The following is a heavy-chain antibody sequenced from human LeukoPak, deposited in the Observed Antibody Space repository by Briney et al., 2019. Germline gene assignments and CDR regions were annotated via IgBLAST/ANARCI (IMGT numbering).Heavy chain of an antibody. CDR2: IWYDGSNK. Sequence: PGRSLRLSCAASGFTFSSYGMHWVRQAPGKGLEWVAVIWYDGSNKYYADSVKGRFTISRDNAKNTLYLQMNSLRAEDTVVYYCARRSVDTYYYDSSGPTPGYWGQGTLVTVSS. CDR3: ARRSVDTYYYDSSGPTPGY. CDR1: GFTFSSYG. J-gene: IGHJ4*02. D-gene: IGHD3-22*01. V-gene: IGHV3-33*01.